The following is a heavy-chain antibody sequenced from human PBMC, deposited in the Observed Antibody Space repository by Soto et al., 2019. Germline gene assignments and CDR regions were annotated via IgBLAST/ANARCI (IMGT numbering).Heavy chain of an antibody. CDR3: AREFNYDILTGLVPEKNWYDP. Sequence: SVKVSCKASGGTFSSYAISWVRQAPGQGLEWMGGIIPIFGTANYAQKFQGRVTITADESTSTAYMELSSLRSEDTAVYYCAREFNYDILTGLVPEKNWYDPWGQGTLVTISS. CDR1: GGTFSSYA. J-gene: IGHJ5*02. CDR2: IIPIFGTA. V-gene: IGHV1-69*13. D-gene: IGHD3-9*01.